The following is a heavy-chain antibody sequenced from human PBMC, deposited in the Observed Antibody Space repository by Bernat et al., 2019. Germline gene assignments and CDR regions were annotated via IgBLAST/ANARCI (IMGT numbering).Heavy chain of an antibody. CDR1: GYTFTSYG. CDR3: ATDICSSYYLSRDASDI. CDR2: ISAYNGNT. J-gene: IGHJ3*02. D-gene: IGHD3-3*01. Sequence: QVQLVQSGAEVKKPGASVKVSCKASGYTFTSYGISWVRQAPGQGLKGMGWISAYNGNTNYAQKRQGRVTMTTDTSTSTAYMELRSLRSDDTAVYYCATDICSSYYLSRDASDIWDPGTMVTVSS. V-gene: IGHV1-18*01.